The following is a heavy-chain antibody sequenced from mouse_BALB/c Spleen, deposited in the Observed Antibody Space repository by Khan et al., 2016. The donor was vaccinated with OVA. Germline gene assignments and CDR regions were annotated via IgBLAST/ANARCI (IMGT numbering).Heavy chain of an antibody. V-gene: IGHV2-3*01. J-gene: IGHJ2*01. D-gene: IGHD2-3*01. Sequence: VQLQESGPGPVAPSQSLSITCTVSGFSLPSYGVSWVRQPPGKGLEWLGVIWGDGSTNYHSALISRLSISKDNSKSQVFLKLNSLQTDYTATCDCANFDDGYFFDYRGQGTTLTVSS. CDR3: ANFDDGYFFDY. CDR2: IWGDGST. CDR1: GFSLPSYG.